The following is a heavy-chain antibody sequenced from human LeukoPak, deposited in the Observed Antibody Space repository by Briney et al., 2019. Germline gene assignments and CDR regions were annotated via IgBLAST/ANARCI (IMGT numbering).Heavy chain of an antibody. J-gene: IGHJ4*02. CDR3: AKGTLGHCNGASCYPLDY. D-gene: IGHD2-15*01. CDR2: FKTKYNQV. CDR1: GFTFSDYA. V-gene: IGHV3-23*05. Sequence: GGSLRLSCVASGFTFSDYAMNWVRQAPGKGLEWVSTFKTKYNQVYYAESVRGRFTISTDNSKNTVYLQMNSLRAEDTAVYFCAKGTLGHCNGASCYPLDYWGQGTLVTVSS.